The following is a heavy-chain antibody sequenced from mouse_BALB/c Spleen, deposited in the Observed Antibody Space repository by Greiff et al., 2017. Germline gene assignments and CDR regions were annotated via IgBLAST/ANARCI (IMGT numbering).Heavy chain of an antibody. Sequence: QVQLQQSGPELVKPGASVRISCKASGYTFTSYYIHWVKQRPGQGLEWIGWIYPGNVNTKYNEKFKGKATLTADKSSSTAYMQLSSLTSEDSAVYFCARGAMNAMDYWGQGTSVTVSS. D-gene: IGHD2-3*01. CDR3: ARGAMNAMDY. CDR1: GYTFTSYY. V-gene: IGHV1S56*01. CDR2: IYPGNVNT. J-gene: IGHJ4*01.